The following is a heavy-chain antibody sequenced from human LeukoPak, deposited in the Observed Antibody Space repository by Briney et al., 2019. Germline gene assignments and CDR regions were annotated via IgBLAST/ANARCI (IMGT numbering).Heavy chain of an antibody. CDR3: ASRKYYYGSGSYYRFDY. D-gene: IGHD3-10*01. V-gene: IGHV4-34*01. Sequence: SETLSLTCAVYGGSFSGYYWSWIRQPPGKGLEWIGEINHSGSTNYNPSLKSRVTISVDTSKNQFSLKLSSVTAADTAVYYCASRKYYYGSGSYYRFDYWSQGTLVTVSS. CDR1: GGSFSGYY. CDR2: INHSGST. J-gene: IGHJ4*02.